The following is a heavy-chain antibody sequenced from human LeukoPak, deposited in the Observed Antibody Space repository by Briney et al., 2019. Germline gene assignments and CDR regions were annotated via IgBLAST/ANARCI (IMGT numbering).Heavy chain of an antibody. CDR1: GFTFDDYA. J-gene: IGHJ3*02. V-gene: IGHV3-9*03. CDR2: ISWNSGSI. CDR3: AKAIALSISDAFDI. Sequence: GRSLRLSCAASGFTFDDYAMHWVRQAPGKGLEWVSGISWNSGSIGYADSVKGRFTISRDNAKNSLYLQMNSLRAEDMALYYCAKAIALSISDAFDIWGQGTMVTVSS. D-gene: IGHD2-2*01.